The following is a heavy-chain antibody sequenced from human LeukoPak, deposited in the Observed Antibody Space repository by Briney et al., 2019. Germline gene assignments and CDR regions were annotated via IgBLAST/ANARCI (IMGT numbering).Heavy chain of an antibody. CDR3: ARDPGRQYSSIADV. D-gene: IGHD6-19*01. CDR1: GFTLSNYN. V-gene: IGHV3-21*04. CDR2: ISSRSSYI. Sequence: GGSLRLSCAASGFTLSNYNMNWVRQAPGKGLEWVSSISSRSSYIYYADSVKGRFTISTDNAKNSLYLQMHSLRAEDTAVYYCARDPGRQYSSIADVWGQGTTVTVSS. J-gene: IGHJ6*02.